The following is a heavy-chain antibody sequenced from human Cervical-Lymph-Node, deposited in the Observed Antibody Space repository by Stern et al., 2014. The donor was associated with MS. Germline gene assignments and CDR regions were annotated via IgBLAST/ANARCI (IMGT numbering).Heavy chain of an antibody. D-gene: IGHD5-24*01. CDR2: IWYYESNK. V-gene: IGHV3-33*01. Sequence: VQLVESGGGVVKPGRSLRLSCAASGFTFSSYGMHWVRQAPGKGLEWVAVIWYYESNKYYADSVKGRFTISKDNSKNTLYLQMNSLRAEDTAVYYCARDRARWLQLWFDPWGQGTLVTVSS. J-gene: IGHJ5*02. CDR1: GFTFSSYG. CDR3: ARDRARWLQLWFDP.